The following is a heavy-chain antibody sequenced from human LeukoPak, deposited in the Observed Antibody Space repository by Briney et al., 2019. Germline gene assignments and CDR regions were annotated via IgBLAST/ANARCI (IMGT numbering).Heavy chain of an antibody. CDR1: GGSISTSSYY. CDR2: IYFTGST. V-gene: IGHV4-39*07. CDR3: AIFLDYEFFLDY. J-gene: IGHJ4*02. D-gene: IGHD3-3*01. Sequence: SETLSLTCTASGGSISTSSYYWGWIRQPPGKGLEWIGTIYFTGSTYYNPSLKSRVTIAVDTSKNQFSLKLSSVTAADTAVYYCAIFLDYEFFLDYWGQGTLVTVSS.